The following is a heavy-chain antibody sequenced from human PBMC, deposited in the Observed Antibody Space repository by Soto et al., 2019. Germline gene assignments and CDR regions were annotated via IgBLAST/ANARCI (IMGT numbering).Heavy chain of an antibody. V-gene: IGHV3-23*01. Sequence: PGGSLRLSCAASGFTFSSYAMNWVRQAPGKGLEWVSIISGDGGTTSYADSAKGRFTISRDNSKNTLYLQMNSLRAEDTAVYYCAKKRVLVPAMYHFDYWGQGTLVTVSS. CDR2: ISGDGGTT. D-gene: IGHD2-2*01. J-gene: IGHJ4*02. CDR3: AKKRVLVPAMYHFDY. CDR1: GFTFSSYA.